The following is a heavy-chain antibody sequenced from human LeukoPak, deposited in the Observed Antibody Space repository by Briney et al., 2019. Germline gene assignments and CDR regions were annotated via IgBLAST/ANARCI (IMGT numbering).Heavy chain of an antibody. CDR3: ARSPSSSTEGYFDY. J-gene: IGHJ4*02. CDR1: GGSISSYY. D-gene: IGHD3-3*02. V-gene: IGHV4-4*07. Sequence: SETLSLTYTVSGGSISSYYWSWIRQPAGKGLEWIGRVYTSGSTNYSPSLKSRVSMSVDTSKHQFSLKLTSVTAADTAVYFCARSPSSSTEGYFDYWGQGTLVTVSS. CDR2: VYTSGST.